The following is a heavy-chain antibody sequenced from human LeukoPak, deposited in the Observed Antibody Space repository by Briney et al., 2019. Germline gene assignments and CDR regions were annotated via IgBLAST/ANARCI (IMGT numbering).Heavy chain of an antibody. Sequence: ASVKVSCKASGGTLSSYAISWVRQATGQGLEWMGWMNPNSGNTGYAQKFQGRVTMTRNTSISTAYMELSSLRSEDTAVYYCAREGPTPKYYDFWSGSYYYYGMDVWGQGTTVTVSS. CDR2: MNPNSGNT. CDR1: GGTLSSYA. D-gene: IGHD3-3*01. J-gene: IGHJ6*02. CDR3: AREGPTPKYYDFWSGSYYYYGMDV. V-gene: IGHV1-8*02.